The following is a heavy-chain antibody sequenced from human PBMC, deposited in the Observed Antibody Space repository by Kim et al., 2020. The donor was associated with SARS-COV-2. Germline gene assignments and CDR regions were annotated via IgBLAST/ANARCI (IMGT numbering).Heavy chain of an antibody. D-gene: IGHD3-3*01. CDR2: INHSGST. Sequence: SETLSLTCAVYGGSFSGYYWSWIRQPPGKGLEWIGEINHSGSTNYNPSLKSRVTISVDTSKNQFSLKLSSVTAADTAVYYCARITYYDFWSGYTSHYYYGMDVWGQGTTVTVSS. V-gene: IGHV4-34*01. J-gene: IGHJ6*02. CDR3: ARITYYDFWSGYTSHYYYGMDV. CDR1: GGSFSGYY.